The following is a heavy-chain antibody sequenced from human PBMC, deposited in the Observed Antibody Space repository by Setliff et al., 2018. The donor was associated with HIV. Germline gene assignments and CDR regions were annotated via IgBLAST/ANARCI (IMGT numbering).Heavy chain of an antibody. D-gene: IGHD3-9*01. CDR2: LYYSGST. Sequence: SETLSLTCTVSGGSISTGSYYWGWIRQPPGKGLESIGSLYYSGSTNYNPSLKSRVTISVDTSKNQFSLKLSSVTAADTAVYYCARGGAFDWLFLDVWGKGTTVTVSS. CDR3: ARGGAFDWLFLDV. V-gene: IGHV4-39*07. CDR1: GGSISTGSYY. J-gene: IGHJ6*04.